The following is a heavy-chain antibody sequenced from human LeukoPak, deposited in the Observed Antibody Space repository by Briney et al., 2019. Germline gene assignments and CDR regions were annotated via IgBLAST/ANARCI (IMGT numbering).Heavy chain of an antibody. Sequence: SVKVSCKASGGTFSSYAISWVRQAPGQGLEWMGRIIPILGIANYAQKFQGRVTITADKSTSTAYMELSSLRSEDTAVYYCARYTLWDCSSTSCYTGAFDIWGQGTMVTVSS. J-gene: IGHJ3*02. CDR2: IIPILGIA. D-gene: IGHD2-2*02. CDR1: GGTFSSYA. CDR3: ARYTLWDCSSTSCYTGAFDI. V-gene: IGHV1-69*04.